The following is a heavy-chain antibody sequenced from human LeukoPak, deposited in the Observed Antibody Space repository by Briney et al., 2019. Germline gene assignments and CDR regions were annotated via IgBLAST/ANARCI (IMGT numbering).Heavy chain of an antibody. Sequence: GSLRLSCAASGFTFSSYGMSWVRQAPGKGLEWVSIISGTAFSTYYADSVRGRFTISRDNSKNTLYLQMNSLRAEDTAVYYCAKEGWDYSPRMNYYYYYYMDVWGKGTTVTVSS. CDR3: AKEGWDYSPRMNYYYYYYMDV. D-gene: IGHD1-7*01. V-gene: IGHV3-23*01. CDR2: ISGTAFST. J-gene: IGHJ6*03. CDR1: GFTFSSYG.